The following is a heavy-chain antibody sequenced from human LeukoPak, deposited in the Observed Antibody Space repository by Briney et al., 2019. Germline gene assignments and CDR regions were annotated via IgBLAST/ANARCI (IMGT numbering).Heavy chain of an antibody. D-gene: IGHD3-10*01. CDR3: ARDSRGAFDY. J-gene: IGHJ4*02. Sequence: DSVKGRFTISRDNAKNSLYLQMNSLRAEDTAVYYCARDSRGAFDYWGQGTLVTVSS. V-gene: IGHV3-21*01.